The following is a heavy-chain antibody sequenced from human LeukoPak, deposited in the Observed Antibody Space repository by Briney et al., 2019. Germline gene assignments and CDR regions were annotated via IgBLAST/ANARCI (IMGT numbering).Heavy chain of an antibody. CDR1: GGSISRDY. J-gene: IGHJ5*02. Sequence: PSETLSLTCSVSGGSISRDYWSWTRQPAGKGLEWIGGMFASGNNNYNPSLKSRVTMSLDTSKNQFSLKLSSVTAADTAVYYCAKDCSGGRCSYWFDPWGQGTLVTVSS. CDR3: AKDCSGGRCSYWFDP. V-gene: IGHV4-4*07. D-gene: IGHD2-15*01. CDR2: MFASGNN.